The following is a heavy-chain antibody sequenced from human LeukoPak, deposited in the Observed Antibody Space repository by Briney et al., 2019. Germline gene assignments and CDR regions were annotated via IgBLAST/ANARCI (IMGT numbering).Heavy chain of an antibody. CDR2: INPNSGNT. V-gene: IGHV1-8*02. CDR1: GYTFTGYY. CDR3: ARGRRMDV. Sequence: ASVKVSCKASGYTFTGYYMHWVRQAPGQGLEWMGWINPNSGNTGYAQKLQGRVTMTRNTSISTAYMELSSLRSEDTAMYYCARGRRMDVWGKGTTVTVSS. J-gene: IGHJ6*04.